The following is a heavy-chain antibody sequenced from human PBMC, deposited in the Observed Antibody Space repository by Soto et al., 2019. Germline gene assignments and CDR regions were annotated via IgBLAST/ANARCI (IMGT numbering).Heavy chain of an antibody. CDR2: ISSSSSYI. V-gene: IGHV3-21*01. Sequence: EVQLVESGGGLVKPGGSLRLSCAASGFTFSSYSMNWVRQAPGKGLEWVSSISSSSSYIYYADSVKGRFTISRDNAKNSLYLQMNSLRAEGTAVYYCARDYRGSSSWYGGYGMDVWGQGTTVTVSS. CDR1: GFTFSSYS. J-gene: IGHJ6*02. CDR3: ARDYRGSSSWYGGYGMDV. D-gene: IGHD6-13*01.